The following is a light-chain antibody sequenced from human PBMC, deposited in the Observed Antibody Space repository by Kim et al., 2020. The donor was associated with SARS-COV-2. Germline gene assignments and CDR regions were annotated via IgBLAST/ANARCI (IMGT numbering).Light chain of an antibody. Sequence: AMGQTVSITCHGDSLKTYYTIWFQRKPGQAPVLVIFGHNNRPSGISDRFSGSISGNTASLTITGAQAEDEGDYFCGSRDNSGDHPVFGGGTQLTVL. V-gene: IGLV3-19*01. CDR3: GSRDNSGDHPV. CDR2: GHN. CDR1: SLKTYY. J-gene: IGLJ3*02.